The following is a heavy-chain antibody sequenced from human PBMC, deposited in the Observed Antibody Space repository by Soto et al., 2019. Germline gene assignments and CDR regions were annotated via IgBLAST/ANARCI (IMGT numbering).Heavy chain of an antibody. V-gene: IGHV4-31*03. CDR1: GGSISSGGYY. CDR2: IYYSGST. J-gene: IGHJ4*02. Sequence: VQLQESGPGLVKPSQTLSLTCTVSGGSISSGGYYWSWIRQHPGKGLEWIGYIYYSGSTYYNPSLKSRVTISVDTSKNQFSLKLSSVTAADTAVYYCGLGAAPKPYFDYWGQGTLVTVSS. D-gene: IGHD2-2*02. CDR3: GLGAAPKPYFDY.